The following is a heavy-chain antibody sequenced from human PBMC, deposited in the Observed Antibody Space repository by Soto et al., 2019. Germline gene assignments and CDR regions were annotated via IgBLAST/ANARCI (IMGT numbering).Heavy chain of an antibody. CDR2: INHSGST. D-gene: IGHD3-3*01. J-gene: IGHJ3*02. CDR1: GGSFSGYY. Sequence: SETLSLTCAVYGGSFSGYYWSWIRQPPGKGLEWIGEINHSGSTNYNPSLKSRVTISVDTSKNQFSLKLSSVTAADTAVYYCARAKYYDFWSSKKLAGAFDIWGQGTMVTVSS. CDR3: ARAKYYDFWSSKKLAGAFDI. V-gene: IGHV4-34*01.